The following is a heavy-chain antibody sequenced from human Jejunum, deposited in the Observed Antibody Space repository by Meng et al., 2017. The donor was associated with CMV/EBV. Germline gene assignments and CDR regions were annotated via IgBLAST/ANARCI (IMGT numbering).Heavy chain of an antibody. CDR2: INSDGSST. CDR1: GFTFSSYW. V-gene: IGHV3-74*01. CDR3: ARLGYTRYYGMDV. Sequence: SGFTFSSYWMHGVRQAPGKGLVWVSRINSDGSSTSYADSVKGRFTISRDNAKNTLYLQMNSLRAEDTAVYYCARLGYTRYYGMDVWGQGTTVTVSS. D-gene: IGHD2-15*01. J-gene: IGHJ6*02.